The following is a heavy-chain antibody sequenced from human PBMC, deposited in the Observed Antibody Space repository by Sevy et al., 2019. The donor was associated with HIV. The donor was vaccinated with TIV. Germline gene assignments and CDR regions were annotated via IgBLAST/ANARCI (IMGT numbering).Heavy chain of an antibody. CDR1: GFNFNKHF. D-gene: IGHD3-3*01. Sequence: GGSLRLSCVGSGFNFNKHFMVWVRQAPGRGLQWVSSISSRSGYIFYSDSVRGRLTISRDNAKNFLFLQMNNLRVEDTAIYYCARDFTVFGVVSGIDYWGQGNLVTVSS. J-gene: IGHJ4*02. CDR2: ISSRSGYI. V-gene: IGHV3-21*04. CDR3: ARDFTVFGVVSGIDY.